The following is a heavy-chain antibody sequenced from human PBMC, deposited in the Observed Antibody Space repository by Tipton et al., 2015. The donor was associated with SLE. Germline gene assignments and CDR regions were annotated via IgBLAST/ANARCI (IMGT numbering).Heavy chain of an antibody. J-gene: IGHJ1*01. CDR1: GGSISSYY. D-gene: IGHD2-15*01. Sequence: TLSLTCTVSGGSISSYYWSWIRQPPGKGLEWIGEINHSGSTNYNPSLKSRVTISVDTSKNQFSLKLNSVTAADTAVYYCARGYCSGGSCSAYFQHWGQGTLVTVSS. V-gene: IGHV4-34*01. CDR2: INHSGST. CDR3: ARGYCSGGSCSAYFQH.